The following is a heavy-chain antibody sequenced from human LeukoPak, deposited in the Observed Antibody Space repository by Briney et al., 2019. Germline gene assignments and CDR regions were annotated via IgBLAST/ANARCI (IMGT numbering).Heavy chain of an antibody. Sequence: GGSLRLSCAASGFTSSSYAMSWVRQAPGKGLEWVSAIRGSGGSTYYADSVKGRFTISRDNSKNTLYLQMNSLRAEDTAVYYCAKITIGWFDPWGQGTLVTVSS. CDR1: GFTSSSYA. D-gene: IGHD1-26*01. J-gene: IGHJ5*02. V-gene: IGHV3-23*01. CDR3: AKITIGWFDP. CDR2: IRGSGGST.